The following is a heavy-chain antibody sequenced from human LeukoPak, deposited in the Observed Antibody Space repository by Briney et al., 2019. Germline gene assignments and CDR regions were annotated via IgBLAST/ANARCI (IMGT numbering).Heavy chain of an antibody. D-gene: IGHD6-19*01. CDR2: IIPIFGTA. Sequence: GASVKVSCKASGGTFSSYAISWVRQAPGQGLEWMGGIIPIFGTANYAQKLQGRVTMTTDTSTSTAYMELRSLRSDDTAVYYCASSDGYSSGWYTGTPFDYWGQGTLVTVSS. V-gene: IGHV1-69*05. CDR1: GGTFSSYA. J-gene: IGHJ4*02. CDR3: ASSDGYSSGWYTGTPFDY.